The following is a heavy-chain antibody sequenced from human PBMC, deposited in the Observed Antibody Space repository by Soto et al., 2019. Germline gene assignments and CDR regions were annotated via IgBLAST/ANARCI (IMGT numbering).Heavy chain of an antibody. CDR3: LREREGDGHAEV. J-gene: IGHJ4*02. CDR1: GFTVSR. CDR2: IYRDFDT. Sequence: GGSLRLSCAASGFTVSRMSWIRQAPGKGLDWVSVIYRDFDTSYTDSVKGRFSISRDNSKNMVHLQMNSLRVEDTAIYYCLREREGDGHAEVWGQGTLVTVS. V-gene: IGHV3-66*01.